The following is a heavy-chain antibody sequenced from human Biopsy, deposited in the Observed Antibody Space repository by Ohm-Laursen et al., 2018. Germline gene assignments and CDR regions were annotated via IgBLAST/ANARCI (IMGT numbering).Heavy chain of an antibody. V-gene: IGHV3-11*01. Sequence: SLRLSCAASGFTFSDYYMSWIRQAPGKGLEFISYISRSSSTISYADSVKGRFTISRDNAKKSLYLQLNSLRAEDTAVYYCATAIDRRFDYWGQGTLVTVSS. D-gene: IGHD3-22*01. CDR1: GFTFSDYY. CDR3: ATAIDRRFDY. J-gene: IGHJ4*02. CDR2: ISRSSSTI.